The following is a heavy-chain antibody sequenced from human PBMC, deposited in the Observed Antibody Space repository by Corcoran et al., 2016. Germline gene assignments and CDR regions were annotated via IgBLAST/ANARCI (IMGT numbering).Heavy chain of an antibody. CDR3: ARGTPGAHCFDY. V-gene: IGHV4-59*01. Sequence: QVQLQESGPGLVKPSETLSLTCTVSGGSITSFYWNWIRQPPGKGLEWIGYVFYSGSTDYNPSLKSRVTISVDTSKKQFSLKLSSVTAADTAVYYCARGTPGAHCFDYWGQGTLVTVSS. CDR1: GGSITSFY. D-gene: IGHD3-10*01. CDR2: VFYSGST. J-gene: IGHJ4*02.